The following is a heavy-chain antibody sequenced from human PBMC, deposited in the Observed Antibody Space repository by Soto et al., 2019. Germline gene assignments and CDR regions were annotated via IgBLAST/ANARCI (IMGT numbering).Heavy chain of an antibody. V-gene: IGHV1-18*01. CDR2: ISAYNGNT. Sequence: QVQLVQSGAEVKKPGASVKVSCKASGYTFTSYAISWVRQAPGQGLEWMGWISAYNGNTNYAQKLQGRVTITTATPTSPAYMELRGLRSGDTAVYYCARDLPPKDSWGQGTLVTVSS. CDR3: ARDLPPKDS. CDR1: GYTFTSYA. J-gene: IGHJ4*02.